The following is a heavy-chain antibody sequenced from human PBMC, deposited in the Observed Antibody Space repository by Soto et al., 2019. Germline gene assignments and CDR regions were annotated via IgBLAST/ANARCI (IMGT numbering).Heavy chain of an antibody. CDR3: AKVRVGIDVDFDY. J-gene: IGHJ4*02. D-gene: IGHD2-21*01. V-gene: IGHV3-23*01. CDR1: GFTFSNSA. CDR2: IRDSDSGGST. Sequence: RLYCAASGFTFSNSAMTWVRQAPAKGLEWVSTIRDSDSGGSTFYAASVQGRFTIARDDSKNTLYLQMSSLRAEDPAMYYCAKVRVGIDVDFDYWGQGALVTVSS.